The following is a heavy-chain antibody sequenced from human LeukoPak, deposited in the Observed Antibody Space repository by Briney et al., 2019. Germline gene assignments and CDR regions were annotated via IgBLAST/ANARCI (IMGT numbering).Heavy chain of an antibody. Sequence: GASVKVSCKASGYTFTGYYMHWVRQAPGQGLEWMGWINPNSGGTNYAQKFQGRVTMTRDTSISTAYMELSRLRSDDTAVYYCARIQTGYSYGYGDYYYYMDVWGKGTTVTVSS. CDR2: INPNSGGT. V-gene: IGHV1-2*02. CDR1: GYTFTGYY. D-gene: IGHD5-18*01. CDR3: ARIQTGYSYGYGDYYYYMDV. J-gene: IGHJ6*03.